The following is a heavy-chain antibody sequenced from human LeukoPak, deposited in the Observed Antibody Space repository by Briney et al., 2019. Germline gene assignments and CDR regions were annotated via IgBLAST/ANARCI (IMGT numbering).Heavy chain of an antibody. Sequence: GGSLRPSCAASGFTFSSYGMHWVRQAPGKGLEWVAFIRYDGSNKYYADSVKGRFTISRDNSKNTLYLQMNSLRAEDTAVYYCAKEAHIVVVPAALDIWGQGTMVTVSS. D-gene: IGHD2-2*01. V-gene: IGHV3-30*02. J-gene: IGHJ3*02. CDR1: GFTFSSYG. CDR2: IRYDGSNK. CDR3: AKEAHIVVVPAALDI.